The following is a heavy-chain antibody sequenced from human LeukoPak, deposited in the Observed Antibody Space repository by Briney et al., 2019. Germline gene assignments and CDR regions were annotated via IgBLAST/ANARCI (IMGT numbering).Heavy chain of an antibody. CDR1: GFTFSGSA. Sequence: GGSLRLSCAASGFTFSGSAIHWVRQASGKGLEWVGRIRSRANTYATAYAASAKGRFTISRDDSKNTAYLQMNSLKTEDTALYYCTRPDDYGDYWGQGTLVTVSS. CDR2: IRSRANTYAT. V-gene: IGHV3-73*01. CDR3: TRPDDYGDY. J-gene: IGHJ4*02.